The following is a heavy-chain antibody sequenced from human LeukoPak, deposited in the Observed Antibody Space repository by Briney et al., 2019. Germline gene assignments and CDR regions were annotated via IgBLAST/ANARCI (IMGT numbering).Heavy chain of an antibody. CDR2: IYYSGST. Sequence: PSQTLSLTCAVSGGSISSGGYSWSWIRQPPGKGLEWIGYIYYSGSTYYNPSLKSRVTISVDTSKNQFSLKLSSVTAADTAVYYCARVQYGYSGYDSFDYWGQGTLVTVSS. D-gene: IGHD5-12*01. J-gene: IGHJ4*02. CDR1: GGSISSGGYS. V-gene: IGHV4-30-4*08. CDR3: ARVQYGYSGYDSFDY.